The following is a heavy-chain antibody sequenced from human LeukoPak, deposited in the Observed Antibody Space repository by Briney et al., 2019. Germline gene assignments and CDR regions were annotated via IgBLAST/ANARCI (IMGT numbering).Heavy chain of an antibody. CDR1: GGSFRGYY. V-gene: IGHV4-34*01. D-gene: IGHD2-2*02. CDR2: IHLRENT. CDR3: ARGYCSSTSCYNTYDF. J-gene: IGHJ4*02. Sequence: SETLSLTCAVSGGSFRGYYWSWIRQSPGKGPEWIGEIHLRENTNYNPSLKSRVTMSFDTPTNQFSLKLTSLTAADTATYYCARGYCSSTSCYNTYDFWGQGTLVTVSS.